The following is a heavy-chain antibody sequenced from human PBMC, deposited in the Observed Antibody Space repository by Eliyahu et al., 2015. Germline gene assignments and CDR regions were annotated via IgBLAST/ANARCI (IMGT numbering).Heavy chain of an antibody. V-gene: IGHV4-39*01. CDR3: ASRGYSYGLDY. Sequence: QLQLQESGPGLVKPSETLSLTXXVPGXSISSSSYYWGWIXQPPGKGLEWIGSIYYSGSTYYNPSLKSRVTISVDTSKNQFSLKLSSVTAADTAVYYCASRGYSYGLDYWGQGTLVTVSS. D-gene: IGHD5-18*01. J-gene: IGHJ4*02. CDR1: GXSISSSSYY. CDR2: IYYSGST.